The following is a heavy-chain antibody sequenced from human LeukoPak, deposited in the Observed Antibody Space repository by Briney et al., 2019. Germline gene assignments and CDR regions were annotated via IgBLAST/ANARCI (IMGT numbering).Heavy chain of an antibody. J-gene: IGHJ3*02. CDR1: GGSISSGNYN. V-gene: IGHV4-39*01. CDR3: WIQDAAFDI. Sequence: SETLSLTCTVSGGSISSGNYNWGWIRQPPGKGLEWIGSIYYSGSTYYNPSLKSRVTISVDTSKNQFSLKLSSVTAADTAVYYCWIQDAAFDIWGQGTMVTVSS. CDR2: IYYSGST.